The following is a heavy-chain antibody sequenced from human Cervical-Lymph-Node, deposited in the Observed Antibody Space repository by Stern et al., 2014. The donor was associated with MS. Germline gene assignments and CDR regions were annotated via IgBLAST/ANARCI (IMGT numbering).Heavy chain of an antibody. D-gene: IGHD6-13*01. V-gene: IGHV3-33*01. CDR3: ASAYSSSHYYFDY. Sequence: MQLVESGGGVVQPGRSLRLSCAASGFSFSRYAMHWVRQAPGKGLEWVALIWYDGSNPYYADSVTGRFTISRDNFKNTLYLKMNSLRAEDTAVYYCASAYSSSHYYFDYWGQGTLVTVSS. J-gene: IGHJ4*02. CDR2: IWYDGSNP. CDR1: GFSFSRYA.